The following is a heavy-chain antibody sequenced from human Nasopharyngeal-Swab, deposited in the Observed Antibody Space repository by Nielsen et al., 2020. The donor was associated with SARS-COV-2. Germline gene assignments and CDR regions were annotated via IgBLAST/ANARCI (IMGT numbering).Heavy chain of an antibody. J-gene: IGHJ6*03. CDR1: GGTFSSYA. Sequence: SVKVSCKAPGGTFSSYAISWVRQAPGQGLEWMGGIIPIFGTANYAQKFQGRVTITADESTSTAYMELSSLRSEDTAVYYCARDLRYYDPESYYMDVWGKGTTVTVSS. V-gene: IGHV1-69*13. D-gene: IGHD3-22*01. CDR2: IIPIFGTA. CDR3: ARDLRYYDPESYYMDV.